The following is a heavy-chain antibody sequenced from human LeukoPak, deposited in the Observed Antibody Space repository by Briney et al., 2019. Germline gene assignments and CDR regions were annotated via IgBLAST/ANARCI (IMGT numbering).Heavy chain of an antibody. Sequence: PSETLSLTCTVSGGSISSGDYYWSWIRQPPGKGLEWIGYIYYSGSTYYNPSLKSRVTISVDTSKNQFSLKLSSVTAADTAVYYCPSRHLFYDSSGYYTLPDYWGQGTLVTVSS. CDR2: IYYSGST. CDR1: GGSISSGDYY. CDR3: PSRHLFYDSSGYYTLPDY. J-gene: IGHJ4*02. V-gene: IGHV4-30-4*01. D-gene: IGHD3-22*01.